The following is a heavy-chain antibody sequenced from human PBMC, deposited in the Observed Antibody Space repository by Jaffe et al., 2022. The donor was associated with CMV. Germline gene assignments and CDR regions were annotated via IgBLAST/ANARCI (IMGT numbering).Heavy chain of an antibody. Sequence: QVQLVESGGGVVQPGRSLRLSCAASGFTFSSYGMHWVRQAPGKGLEWVAVISYDGSNKYYADSVKGRFTISRDNSKNTLYLQMNSLRAEDTAVYYCARTAYGSGNYYYYYYGMDVWGQGTTVTVSS. CDR1: GFTFSSYG. CDR3: ARTAYGSGNYYYYYYGMDV. J-gene: IGHJ6*02. D-gene: IGHD3-10*01. V-gene: IGHV3-30*03. CDR2: ISYDGSNK.